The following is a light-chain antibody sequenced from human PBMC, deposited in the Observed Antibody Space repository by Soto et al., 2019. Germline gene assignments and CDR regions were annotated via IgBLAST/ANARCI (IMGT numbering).Light chain of an antibody. Sequence: IQMTQSPSALSASVGDRVTITCRASQSISRYLNWYQQRPGKAPKFLIYAASSLQSGVPSRFSGSGFGTDFTLTISSLQPEDFASYYCQQSHSTPLTFGGGTKVDIK. J-gene: IGKJ4*01. V-gene: IGKV1-39*01. CDR3: QQSHSTPLT. CDR2: AAS. CDR1: QSISRY.